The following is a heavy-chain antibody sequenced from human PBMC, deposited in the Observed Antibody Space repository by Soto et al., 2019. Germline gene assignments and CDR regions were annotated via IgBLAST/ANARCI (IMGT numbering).Heavy chain of an antibody. CDR3: ARVEGMVYRYSNYRSYYYGMDV. Sequence: SVKVSCKASGGTFSSYAISWVRQAPGQGLEWMGGIIPIFGTANYAQKFQGRVTITADESTSTAYMELSSLRSEDTAVYYCARVEGMVYRYSNYRSYYYGMDVWGLG. J-gene: IGHJ6*02. V-gene: IGHV1-69*13. CDR2: IIPIFGTA. D-gene: IGHD4-4*01. CDR1: GGTFSSYA.